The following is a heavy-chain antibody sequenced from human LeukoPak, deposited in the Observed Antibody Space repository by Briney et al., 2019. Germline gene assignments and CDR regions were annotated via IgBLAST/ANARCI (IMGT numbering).Heavy chain of an antibody. Sequence: SGTLSLTCTVSGGFISSFYWSWIRQPPGKGPELIGYIYSCGSTNYNPSLKSRVTISVDTSKNQFSLKLISVTAADTAVYYCARGDRSTGWAYYFDYWGQGTLVTVSS. CDR1: GGFISSFY. CDR3: ARGDRSTGWAYYFDY. J-gene: IGHJ4*02. D-gene: IGHD2-8*02. CDR2: IYSCGST. V-gene: IGHV4-59*01.